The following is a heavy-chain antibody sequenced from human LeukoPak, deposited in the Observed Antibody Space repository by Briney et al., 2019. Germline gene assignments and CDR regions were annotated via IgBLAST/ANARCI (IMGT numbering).Heavy chain of an antibody. CDR3: ARGSGSYFWFDP. D-gene: IGHD3-10*01. CDR2: IYYSGST. Sequence: SETLSLTCTVSGGSISSYYWSWIRQPPGKGLEWIGYIYYSGSTNYNPSLKSRVTISVDTSKNQFSLKLSSATAADTAVYYCARGSGSYFWFDPWGQGTLVTVSS. V-gene: IGHV4-59*01. J-gene: IGHJ5*02. CDR1: GGSISSYY.